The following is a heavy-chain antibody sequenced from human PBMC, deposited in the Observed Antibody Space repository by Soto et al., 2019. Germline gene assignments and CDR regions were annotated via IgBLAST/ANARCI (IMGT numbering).Heavy chain of an antibody. D-gene: IGHD6-13*01. Sequence: GGSLRLSCAASGLTFSDYYMSWIRQAPGKGLEWVSYISSSSSYTNYADSVKGRFTISRYNAKNSLYLQMNSLRAEDTAVYYCAREQVAAACSDVGLDPWGQGTLVTVSS. CDR1: GLTFSDYY. V-gene: IGHV3-11*06. CDR3: AREQVAAACSDVGLDP. CDR2: ISSSSSYT. J-gene: IGHJ5*02.